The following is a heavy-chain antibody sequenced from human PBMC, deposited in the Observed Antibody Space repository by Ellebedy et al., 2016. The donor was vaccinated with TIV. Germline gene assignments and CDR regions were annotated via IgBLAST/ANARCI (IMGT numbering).Heavy chain of an antibody. CDR2: IYAPGTT. V-gene: IGHV3-53*01. CDR3: ARVDTMGGNYYYYMDV. J-gene: IGHJ6*03. Sequence: GESLKISCEASGLTVSRSYLSWVRQAPGKGLEWVSVIYAPGTTYYAGSVKGRFTLSRDNSKNTLYLEMNSLRAEDSAIYYCARVDTMGGNYYYYMDVWGKGTTVTVSS. CDR1: GLTVSRSY. D-gene: IGHD3-16*01.